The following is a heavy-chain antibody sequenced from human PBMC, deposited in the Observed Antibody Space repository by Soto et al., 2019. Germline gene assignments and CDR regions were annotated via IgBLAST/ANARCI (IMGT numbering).Heavy chain of an antibody. D-gene: IGHD2-15*01. J-gene: IGHJ4*02. CDR2: TRNKANSYTT. Sequence: GGSLRLSCAASGFTFSDHYMDWVRQAPGKGLEWVGRTRNKANSYTTEYAASVKGRFTISRDDSKNSLYLQMNSLKTEDTAVYYCASSPGGPDDYWGQGTLVTVSS. V-gene: IGHV3-72*01. CDR3: ASSPGGPDDY. CDR1: GFTFSDHY.